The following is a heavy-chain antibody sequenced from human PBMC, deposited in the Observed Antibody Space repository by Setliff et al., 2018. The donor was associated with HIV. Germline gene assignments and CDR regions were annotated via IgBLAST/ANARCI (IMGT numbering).Heavy chain of an antibody. CDR2: INPNSGYS. J-gene: IGHJ4*02. D-gene: IGHD5-12*01. CDR1: GYSFTDHY. V-gene: IGHV1-2*02. CDR3: ARGGYDFRGLDY. Sequence: ASVKVSCKTSGYSFTDHYIHWVRQAPGQGLEWMGWINPNSGYSTSAQKFQGRALMSRDTSINTAYMELTRLRSDDTAVFYCARGGYDFRGLDYWGQGTLVTVSS.